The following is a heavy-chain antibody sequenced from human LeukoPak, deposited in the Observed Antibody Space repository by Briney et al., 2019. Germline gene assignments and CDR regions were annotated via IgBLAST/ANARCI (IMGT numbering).Heavy chain of an antibody. D-gene: IGHD2-8*01. Sequence: GGSLRLSCTASGFTFGDYAMSWVRQAPGKGLEWVGFIRSKAYGGTTEYAASVKGRFTISRDNAKNSLYLQMNSLRVEDTAIYYCATYINGREFQHWGQGTLVTVSS. CDR1: GFTFGDYA. CDR3: ATYINGREFQH. J-gene: IGHJ1*01. CDR2: IRSKAYGGTT. V-gene: IGHV3-49*04.